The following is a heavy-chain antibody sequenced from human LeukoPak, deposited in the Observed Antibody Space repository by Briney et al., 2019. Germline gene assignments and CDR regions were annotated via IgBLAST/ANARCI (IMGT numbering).Heavy chain of an antibody. CDR3: AREAYGSGSYYY. V-gene: IGHV1-69*13. D-gene: IGHD3-10*01. Sequence: ASVKVSCKASGGTFSSYAISWVRQAPGQGLEWMGGIIPIFGTANYAQKFQGRVTITADESTSTAYMELSSLRSEDTAVYYCAREAYGSGSYYYWGQGTLVTVSS. J-gene: IGHJ4*02. CDR2: IIPIFGTA. CDR1: GGTFSSYA.